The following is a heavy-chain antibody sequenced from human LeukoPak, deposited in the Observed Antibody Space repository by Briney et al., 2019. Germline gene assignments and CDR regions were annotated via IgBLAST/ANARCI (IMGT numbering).Heavy chain of an antibody. CDR2: IHNRGST. D-gene: IGHD1-26*01. J-gene: IGHJ5*02. Sequence: SETLSLTCTVSGGPINNHLWTWIRQAPGKGLEWIGYIHNRGSTKYNPSLQSRVTISVDTSKNQFPLRVNSVTAADTAVYYCARDGGEVGRSTWFDPWGQGTLVTVSS. CDR3: ARDGGEVGRSTWFDP. CDR1: GGPINNHL. V-gene: IGHV4-59*11.